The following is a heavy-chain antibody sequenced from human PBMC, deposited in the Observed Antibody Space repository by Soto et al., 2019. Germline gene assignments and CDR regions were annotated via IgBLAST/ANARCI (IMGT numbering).Heavy chain of an antibody. V-gene: IGHV3-13*01. Sequence: GGSLRLSCVASGFSLLTYDMHWVRQPSGKGLEWVSGIGTVGDTYYLDSVKGRFTISRDNGKGSVYLEMTGLRAGDTAVYFCVRRQSLSYGRSGMDVWGQGTTVTVSS. CDR2: IGTVGDT. CDR3: VRRQSLSYGRSGMDV. J-gene: IGHJ6*02. CDR1: GFSLLTYD. D-gene: IGHD2-21*01.